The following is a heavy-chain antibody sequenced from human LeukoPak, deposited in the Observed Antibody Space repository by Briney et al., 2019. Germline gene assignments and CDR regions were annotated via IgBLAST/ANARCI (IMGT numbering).Heavy chain of an antibody. Sequence: GTSVKVSCKASGGTFSSYAISWVRQAPGQGLEWMGGIIPIFGTANYAQKFQGRVTITTDESTSTAYKELSSLRPEDTAVYYCAREGATTDPFDYWGQGTLVTVSS. CDR2: IIPIFGTA. D-gene: IGHD5-12*01. CDR3: AREGATTDPFDY. CDR1: GGTFSSYA. J-gene: IGHJ4*02. V-gene: IGHV1-69*05.